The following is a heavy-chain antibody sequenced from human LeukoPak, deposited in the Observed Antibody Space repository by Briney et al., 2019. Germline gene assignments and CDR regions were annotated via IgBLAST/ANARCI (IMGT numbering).Heavy chain of an antibody. Sequence: SETLSLTCAVYGGSFSGYYWSWIRQPPGKGLEWIGEINHSGSTNYNPSLKSRVTISVDTSKNQFSLKLSSVTAADTAVYYCARYCSGGSCYGRGVGAFDIWGQGTMVTVSS. CDR3: ARYCSGGSCYGRGVGAFDI. V-gene: IGHV4-34*01. J-gene: IGHJ3*02. CDR1: GGSFSGYY. D-gene: IGHD2-15*01. CDR2: INHSGST.